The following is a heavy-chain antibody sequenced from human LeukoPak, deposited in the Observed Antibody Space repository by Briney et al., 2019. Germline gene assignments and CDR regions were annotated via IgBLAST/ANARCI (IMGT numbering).Heavy chain of an antibody. CDR3: ARDQYSGNYHSN. Sequence: GGSLRLSCAASGFTLSSYWMHWVRQPPGKGLVWVSRINTDGSSTTYADSVKGRFTISRDNAQNTLYLQMHSLRAENTAVYYCARDQYSGNYHSNWGQGTLVTVSS. D-gene: IGHD1-26*01. CDR1: GFTLSSYW. V-gene: IGHV3-74*03. CDR2: INTDGSST. J-gene: IGHJ4*02.